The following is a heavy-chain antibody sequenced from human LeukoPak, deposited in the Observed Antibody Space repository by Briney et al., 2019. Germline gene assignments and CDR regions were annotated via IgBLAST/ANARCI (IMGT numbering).Heavy chain of an antibody. CDR3: ARAGWELPIGVDY. J-gene: IGHJ4*02. D-gene: IGHD1-26*01. CDR2: INTNTGNP. CDR1: GYTFTNYG. V-gene: IGHV7-4-1*02. Sequence: ASVKVSCKAAGYTFTNYGISWVRQAPGQGLEWMGWINTNTGNPTYAQGFTGRFVFSLDTSVSTAYLQISSLKAEDTAVYYCARAGWELPIGVDYWGQGALVTVSS.